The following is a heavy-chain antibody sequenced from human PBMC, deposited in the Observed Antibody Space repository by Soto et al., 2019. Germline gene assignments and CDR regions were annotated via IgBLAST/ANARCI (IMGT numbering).Heavy chain of an antibody. CDR2: FDPEDGET. CDR1: GYTLTELS. V-gene: IGHV1-24*01. Sequence: ASVKVSCKVSGYTLTELSMHWVRQAPGKGLEWMGGFDPEDGETIYAQKFRGRVTMTEDTSTDTAYMELSSLRSEDTAVYYCATAYSSSFIYYFDYWGQGTLVTVSS. CDR3: ATAYSSSFIYYFDY. D-gene: IGHD6-13*01. J-gene: IGHJ4*02.